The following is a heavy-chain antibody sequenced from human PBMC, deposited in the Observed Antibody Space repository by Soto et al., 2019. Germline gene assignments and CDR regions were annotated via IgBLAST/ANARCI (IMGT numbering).Heavy chain of an antibody. D-gene: IGHD5-18*01. V-gene: IGHV3-33*01. CDR3: ARVNSSDYYYYYGMDV. J-gene: IGHJ6*02. CDR1: GFTFSSYG. CDR2: IWYDGSNK. Sequence: PXXSLRLSCAASGFTFSSYGMHWVLQAPGKGLEWVAVIWYDGSNKYYADSVKGRFTISRDNSKNTLYLQMNSLRAEDTAVYYCARVNSSDYYYYYGMDVWGQGTTVTGSS.